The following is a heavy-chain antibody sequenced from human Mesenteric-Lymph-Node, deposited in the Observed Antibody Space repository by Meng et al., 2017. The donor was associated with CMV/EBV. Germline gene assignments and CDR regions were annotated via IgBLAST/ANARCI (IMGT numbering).Heavy chain of an antibody. D-gene: IGHD1-1*01. V-gene: IGHV6-1*01. CDR1: GDSVTRNIAA. CDR2: TYYRSKWYN. J-gene: IGHJ4*02. CDR3: ARDWNGVQGSYFDY. Sequence: SETLSLTCAISGDSVTRNIAAWNWIRQPPSRGLEWLGRTYYRSKWYNDYAVSVKSRITINTDTSKNQFSLQLNSVTPEDTAVYYCARDWNGVQGSYFDYWGQGTLVTVSS.